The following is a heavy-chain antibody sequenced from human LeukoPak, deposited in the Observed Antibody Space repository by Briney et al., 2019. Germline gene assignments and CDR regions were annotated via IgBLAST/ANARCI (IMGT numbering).Heavy chain of an antibody. CDR1: GYTFTSYY. D-gene: IGHD3-22*01. CDR3: AIKVVVDFDY. J-gene: IGHJ4*02. V-gene: IGHV1-46*01. CDR2: INPSGGST. Sequence: GASVKVSCKASGYTFTSYYMHWVRQAPGQGLEWMGIINPSGGSTSYAQKFQGRVTMTRDTSTSTAYMELSRLRSDDTAVYYCAIKVVVDFDYWGQGTLVTVSS.